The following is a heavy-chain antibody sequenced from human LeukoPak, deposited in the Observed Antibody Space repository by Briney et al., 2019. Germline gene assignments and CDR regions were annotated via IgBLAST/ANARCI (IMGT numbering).Heavy chain of an antibody. V-gene: IGHV3-43*01. D-gene: IGHD3-16*01. CDR2: ISRDGIST. CDR3: AIVGGGSFDY. Sequence: GGSLRLSCAASGFTFANYTMHWVRHAPGKGLEWVSLISRDGISTYYADSVKGRFTISRDNAKSSPYLQMNSLRAEDTAVYYCAIVGGGSFDYWGQGTLVTVSS. CDR1: GFTFANYT. J-gene: IGHJ4*02.